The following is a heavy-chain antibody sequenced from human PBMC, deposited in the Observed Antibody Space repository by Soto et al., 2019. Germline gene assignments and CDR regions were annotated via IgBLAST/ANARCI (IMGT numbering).Heavy chain of an antibody. Sequence: EVQLVESGGGLVQPGRSLRLSCTSSGFIFGDYAMSWFRQAPGEGLEWVGFIRSKAYGGTTEYAASVKGRFTISRDDSKSIAYLQMNSLKTEDTAVYYCTIWFGEPNDYWGQGTLVTVSS. D-gene: IGHD3-10*01. CDR1: GFIFGDYA. CDR2: IRSKAYGGTT. CDR3: TIWFGEPNDY. J-gene: IGHJ4*02. V-gene: IGHV3-49*03.